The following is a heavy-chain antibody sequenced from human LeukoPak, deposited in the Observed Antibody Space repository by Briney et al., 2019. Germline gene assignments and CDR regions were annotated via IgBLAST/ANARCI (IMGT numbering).Heavy chain of an antibody. J-gene: IGHJ3*02. CDR1: GFTVSSNY. Sequence: PGGSLRLSCAASGFTVSSNYMSWVRQAPGKGLEWVSVIYSGGSTYYADSVKGRFTISRDNSKNTLYLQMNSLRAEDTAVYYCARPRDGYILDAFDIWGQGTMVTVSS. D-gene: IGHD5-24*01. CDR2: IYSGGST. CDR3: ARPRDGYILDAFDI. V-gene: IGHV3-53*01.